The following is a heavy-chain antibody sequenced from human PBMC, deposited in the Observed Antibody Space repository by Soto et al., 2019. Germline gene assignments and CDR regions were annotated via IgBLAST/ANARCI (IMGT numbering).Heavy chain of an antibody. CDR2: VSASGSIT. V-gene: IGHV3-23*01. D-gene: IGHD2-15*01. J-gene: IGHJ4*02. Sequence: GALRLSCAASGFTFSSYDMNWVRQAPGKGLEWVSGVSASGSITSYADSAKGRFTISRDNAKNTVFLQMTGLRAEDTAVYFCAKGDCSGGRCYRGFDYWGQETLVTVSS. CDR1: GFTFSSYD. CDR3: AKGDCSGGRCYRGFDY.